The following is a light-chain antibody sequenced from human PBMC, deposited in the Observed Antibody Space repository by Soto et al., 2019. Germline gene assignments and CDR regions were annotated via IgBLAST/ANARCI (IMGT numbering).Light chain of an antibody. Sequence: SYELTQPHSVSVATVQRARITCGGNDIGSKTVHWCQEKPGQDPVLIIYSESSRPSGIPERFSGSNPGNTATLTTSRIEAGDEADYYCQVWDSSSDHYVVGTGTKVTVL. V-gene: IGLV3-12*02. CDR1: DIGSKT. CDR2: SES. CDR3: QVWDSSSDHYV. J-gene: IGLJ1*01.